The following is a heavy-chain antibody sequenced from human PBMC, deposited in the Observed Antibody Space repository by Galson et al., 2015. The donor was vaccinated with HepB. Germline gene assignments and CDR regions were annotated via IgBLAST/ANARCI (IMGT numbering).Heavy chain of an antibody. Sequence: SLRLSCATSGFTFSSYGMRWVRQAPGKGLEWVANIKQDGSEKYYVDSVKGRFTISRDNAKNSLYLQMSSLRAEDTAVYYCARGLRGFWSGYYSDYWGQGTLVTVSS. V-gene: IGHV3-7*03. CDR1: GFTFSSYG. CDR2: IKQDGSEK. CDR3: ARGLRGFWSGYYSDY. D-gene: IGHD3-3*01. J-gene: IGHJ4*02.